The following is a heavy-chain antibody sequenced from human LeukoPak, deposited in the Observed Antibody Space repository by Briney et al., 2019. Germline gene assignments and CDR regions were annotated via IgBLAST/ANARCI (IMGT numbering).Heavy chain of an antibody. D-gene: IGHD1-1*01. V-gene: IGHV4-59*08. J-gene: IGHJ3*02. Sequence: PSETLSLTCTVSGGSISSYYWSWIRQPPGKGLEWIGFIYYSGSTNYSPSLKSRVTISVDTSKNQFSLKLTSVTAADTAVYYCARHGNGAFDIWGQGTMVTVS. CDR3: ARHGNGAFDI. CDR2: IYYSGST. CDR1: GGSISSYY.